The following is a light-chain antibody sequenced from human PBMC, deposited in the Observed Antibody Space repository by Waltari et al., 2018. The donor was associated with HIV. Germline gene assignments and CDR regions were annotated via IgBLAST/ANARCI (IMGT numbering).Light chain of an antibody. Sequence: EIVLTQSPGTLSLSPGERAILSCRASQSVSSYLAWYQQRPGQAPRRLIYAASTRATGIPDRFRGSWSRTDFTLTITRLQPEDFAVYYCQQYSTSLYTFGQGTKLE. J-gene: IGKJ2*01. CDR1: QSVSSY. CDR2: AAS. CDR3: QQYSTSLYT. V-gene: IGKV3-20*01.